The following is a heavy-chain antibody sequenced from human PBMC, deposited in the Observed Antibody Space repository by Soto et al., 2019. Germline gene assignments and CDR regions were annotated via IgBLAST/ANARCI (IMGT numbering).Heavy chain of an antibody. CDR3: ARIPVDTYMINWFDP. V-gene: IGHV4-61*08. D-gene: IGHD5-18*01. CDR1: GGSVSSGDYY. Sequence: TSETLSLTCTVSGGSVSSGDYYWSWIRQPPGKGLEWIGYIYYSGSTNYNPSLKSRVSISLDTSENQFSLRLASVTAADTAVYYCARIPVDTYMINWFDPWGQGTLVTVSS. CDR2: IYYSGST. J-gene: IGHJ5*02.